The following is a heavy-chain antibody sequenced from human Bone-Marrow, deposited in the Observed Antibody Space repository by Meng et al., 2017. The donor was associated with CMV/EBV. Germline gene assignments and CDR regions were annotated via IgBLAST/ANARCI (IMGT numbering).Heavy chain of an antibody. V-gene: IGHV1-69*05. J-gene: IGHJ4*02. D-gene: IGHD6-6*01. CDR1: GYTFTSYD. CDR2: IIPIFGTA. CDR3: ARDGGYSSSSSPGFDY. Sequence: SVKVSCKASGYTFTSYDINWVRQAPGQGLEWMGGIIPIFGTANYAQKFQGRVTITTDESTSTAYMELSSLRSEDTAVYYCARDGGYSSSSSPGFDYWGQGTLVIVSS.